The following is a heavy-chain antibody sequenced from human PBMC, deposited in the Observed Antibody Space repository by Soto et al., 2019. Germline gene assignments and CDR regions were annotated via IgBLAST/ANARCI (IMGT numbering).Heavy chain of an antibody. CDR2: ISGSGDGT. Sequence: EEQLLESGGGLVQPGGSLRLSCAASGFRFSSYAMSWVRQAPGKGLEWVSVISGSGDGTYYADSVKGRFTISRDNSKNTLYLQMDSLRAEDTAVYYCAKDEYTSGWYISYLFDSWGQGTLVTVSS. V-gene: IGHV3-23*01. D-gene: IGHD6-19*01. J-gene: IGHJ4*02. CDR1: GFRFSSYA. CDR3: AKDEYTSGWYISYLFDS.